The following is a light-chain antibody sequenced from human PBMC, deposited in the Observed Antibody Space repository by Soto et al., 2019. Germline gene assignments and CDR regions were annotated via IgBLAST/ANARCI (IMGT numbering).Light chain of an antibody. CDR3: QQYIRWPLT. V-gene: IGKV3-20*01. CDR2: DAS. J-gene: IGKJ4*01. Sequence: EIVLTQSPGTLSLSPGERATLSCRASQSVSSSSLAWYQQKRGQAPRLLIHDASSRATGIPDRFSGSGSGTDFTLTISSLQSEDFAVYYCQQYIRWPLTFGGGTKVDIK. CDR1: QSVSSSS.